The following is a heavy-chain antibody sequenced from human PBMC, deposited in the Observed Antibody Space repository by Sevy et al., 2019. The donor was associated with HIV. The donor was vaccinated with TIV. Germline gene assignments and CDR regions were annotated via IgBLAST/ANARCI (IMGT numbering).Heavy chain of an antibody. D-gene: IGHD6-13*01. V-gene: IGHV3-30*02. Sequence: GGSLRLSCGASGSIFSLYGMHWVRQAPGKGLEWVAFIRFDGSDKYYAHSVKGRFTISRDNSKNTLYLQMNSLRPEDTALYYCAKDLESYSSSWPYCFDYWGQGTLVTVSS. J-gene: IGHJ4*02. CDR3: AKDLESYSSSWPYCFDY. CDR1: GSIFSLYG. CDR2: IRFDGSDK.